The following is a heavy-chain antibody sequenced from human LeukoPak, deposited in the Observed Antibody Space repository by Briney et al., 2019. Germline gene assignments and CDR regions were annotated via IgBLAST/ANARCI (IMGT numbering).Heavy chain of an antibody. V-gene: IGHV4-61*02. CDR2: IYIGGST. CDR1: GGSISSGSYY. Sequence: SQTLSLTCTVSGGSISSGSYYWSWIRQPAGKGLEWIGRIYIGGSTNYNPSLKSRVIMSKDTSKNQFSLKLSSVTAADTAVYYCAREQWLPYFDYWGQGTLVTVSS. J-gene: IGHJ4*02. D-gene: IGHD6-19*01. CDR3: AREQWLPYFDY.